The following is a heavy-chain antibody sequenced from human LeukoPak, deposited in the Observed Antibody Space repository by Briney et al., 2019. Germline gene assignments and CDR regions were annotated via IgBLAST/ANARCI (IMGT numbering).Heavy chain of an antibody. CDR2: IYYSGST. CDR1: GGSFSGYY. V-gene: IGHV4-59*01. D-gene: IGHD6-19*01. Sequence: PSETLSLTCAVYGGSFSGYYWSWIRQPPGKGLEWIGYIYYSGSTNYNPSLKSRVTISVDTSKNQFSLKLSSVTAADTAVYYCARDGYSSGWSPLDYWGQGTLVTVSS. CDR3: ARDGYSSGWSPLDY. J-gene: IGHJ4*02.